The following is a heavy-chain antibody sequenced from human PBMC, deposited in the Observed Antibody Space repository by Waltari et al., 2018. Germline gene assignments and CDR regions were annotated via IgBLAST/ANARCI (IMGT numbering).Heavy chain of an antibody. J-gene: IGHJ3*02. CDR2: IYPGDSDT. CDR1: GYSFTSYW. D-gene: IGHD3-16*01. V-gene: IGHV5-51*03. CDR3: ARLSLYVWGSQAAFDI. Sequence: EVQLVQSGAEVKKPGESLKISCKGSGYSFTSYWIGWVRQMPGKGLEWMGIIYPGDSDTRYSPSFQGQVTISADKSISTAYLQWSSLKASDTAMYYCARLSLYVWGSQAAFDIWGQGTMVTVSS.